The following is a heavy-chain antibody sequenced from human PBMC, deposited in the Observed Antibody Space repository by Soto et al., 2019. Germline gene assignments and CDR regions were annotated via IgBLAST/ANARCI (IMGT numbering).Heavy chain of an antibody. J-gene: IGHJ4*02. Sequence: ASVKVSCKASGYTFTSYAMHWVRQAPGQRLEWMGWINAGNGNTKYSQKFQGRVTITRDTSASTAYMELSSLRSEETAVYYCARGPGETAPSNTAMALDYWGQGTLVTVSS. CDR3: ARGPGETAPSNTAMALDY. D-gene: IGHD5-18*01. V-gene: IGHV1-3*01. CDR1: GYTFTSYA. CDR2: INAGNGNT.